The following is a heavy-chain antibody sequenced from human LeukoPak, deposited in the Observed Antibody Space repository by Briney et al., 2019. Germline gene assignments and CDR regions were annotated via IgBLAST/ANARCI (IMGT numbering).Heavy chain of an antibody. CDR1: GGSISSSNYY. V-gene: IGHV4-39*01. Sequence: ASETLSLTCTVSGGSISSSNYYWAWIRQPPGKGLEWIANIFYTGSIYYNPSLKSRVTISVDTSKNQFSLRLSSVTATDTAVYYCARLNKPGWFDPWGQGTLVTVSS. J-gene: IGHJ5*02. D-gene: IGHD1-14*01. CDR2: IFYTGSI. CDR3: ARLNKPGWFDP.